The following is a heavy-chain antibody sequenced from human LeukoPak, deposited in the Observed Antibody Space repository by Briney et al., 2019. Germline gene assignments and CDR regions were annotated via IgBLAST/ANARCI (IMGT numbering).Heavy chain of an antibody. CDR1: GFTFSDYN. Sequence: PGGSLRLSCAASGFTFSDYNMRWIRQAPGKGLEWVSSISRSGSTKYYADSVKGRFTFSRDNAKNSLYLQMNSLRAEDTAVYYCARVTSGSSYRPFDYWGQGTLVTVSS. D-gene: IGHD3-10*01. CDR3: ARVTSGSSYRPFDY. V-gene: IGHV3-11*04. J-gene: IGHJ4*02. CDR2: ISRSGSTK.